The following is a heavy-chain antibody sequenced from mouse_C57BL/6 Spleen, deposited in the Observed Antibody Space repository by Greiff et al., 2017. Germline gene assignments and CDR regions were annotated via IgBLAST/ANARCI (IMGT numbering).Heavy chain of an antibody. V-gene: IGHV1-82*01. CDR3: ARVTTGRDYAMDY. CDR2: IYPGDGDT. CDR1: GYAFSSSW. Sequence: VQLQQSGPELVKPGASVKISCKASGYAFSSSWMNWVKQRPGKGLEWIGRIYPGDGDTNYNGKFKGKATLTADKSSSTAYMQLSSLTSEDSAVYFCARVTTGRDYAMDYWGQGTSVTVSS. D-gene: IGHD1-1*01. J-gene: IGHJ4*01.